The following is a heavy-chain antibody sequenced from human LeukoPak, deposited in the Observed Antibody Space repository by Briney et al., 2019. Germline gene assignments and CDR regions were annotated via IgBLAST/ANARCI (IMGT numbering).Heavy chain of an antibody. CDR1: GGSISSSGYY. V-gene: IGHV4-39*02. D-gene: IGHD3-10*01. Sequence: SETLSLTCTVSGGSISSSGYYWGWIRQPPGKGLEWVGSVYYTGSTFYNPSLKSRVTTSVDTSKNHFSLNLSSVAAADTAVYYCARHRGRYYDSGSYYYFDYWGQGTLVTVSS. CDR2: VYYTGST. J-gene: IGHJ4*02. CDR3: ARHRGRYYDSGSYYYFDY.